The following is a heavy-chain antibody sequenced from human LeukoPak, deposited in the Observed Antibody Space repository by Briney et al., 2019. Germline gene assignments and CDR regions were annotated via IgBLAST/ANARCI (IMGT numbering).Heavy chain of an antibody. CDR2: INHSGST. CDR1: GGSFSGYY. D-gene: IGHD5-18*01. J-gene: IGHJ4*02. Sequence: SETLSLTCAVYGGSFSGYYWSWIRQPPGKGLEWIGEINHSGSTNYNPSLKSRVTISVDTFKNQFSLKLSSVTAADTAVYYCARVRGYHFDYWGQGTLVTVSS. V-gene: IGHV4-34*01. CDR3: ARVRGYHFDY.